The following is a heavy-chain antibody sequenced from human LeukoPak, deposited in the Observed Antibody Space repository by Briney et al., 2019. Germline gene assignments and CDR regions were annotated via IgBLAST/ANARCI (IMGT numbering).Heavy chain of an antibody. Sequence: SEXXXXXCTVSGGPLTISYWSWLRQPPGRGLEWVGYIYYTGVTNNHPSLAGRVSMSLDMSKNLISLNLDSVTAADTAVYYCVRGERCGGDCSSRQQWGQGTLVTVSS. CDR2: IYYTGVT. J-gene: IGHJ1*01. V-gene: IGHV4-59*13. D-gene: IGHD2-21*02. CDR1: GGPLTISY. CDR3: VRGERCGGDCSSRQQ.